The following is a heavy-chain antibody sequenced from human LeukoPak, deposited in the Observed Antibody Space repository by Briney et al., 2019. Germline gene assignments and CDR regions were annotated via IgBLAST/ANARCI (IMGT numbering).Heavy chain of an antibody. Sequence: SETLSLTCAVYGGSFSGYYWSWIRQPPGKGLEWIGEINHSGSTNHNPSLKSRVTISVDTSKNQFSLKLSSVTAADTAVYYCARLGPEGDVVVPAAHNWFDPWGQGTLVTVSS. CDR2: INHSGST. V-gene: IGHV4-34*01. J-gene: IGHJ5*02. CDR1: GGSFSGYY. CDR3: ARLGPEGDVVVPAAHNWFDP. D-gene: IGHD2-2*01.